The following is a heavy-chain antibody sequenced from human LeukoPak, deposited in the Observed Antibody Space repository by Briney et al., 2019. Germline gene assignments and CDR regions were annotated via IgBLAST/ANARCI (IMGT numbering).Heavy chain of an antibody. V-gene: IGHV4-59*01. Sequence: PSETLSLTCTDSGGSISTYYWSWIRQPPGKGLEWIGYIYYSGSTNYNPSLKSRVTISVDTSKNQFSLKLSSVTAADTAVYYCARTRGYSLYWYFDLWGRGTLVTVSS. CDR3: ARTRGYSLYWYFDL. D-gene: IGHD5-18*01. J-gene: IGHJ2*01. CDR1: GGSISTYY. CDR2: IYYSGST.